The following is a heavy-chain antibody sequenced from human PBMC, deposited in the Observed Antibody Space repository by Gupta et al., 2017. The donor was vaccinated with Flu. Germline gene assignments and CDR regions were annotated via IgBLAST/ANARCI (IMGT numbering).Heavy chain of an antibody. CDR3: ARGRGATTSDYFDY. Sequence: QVQLQESGPGLVKPSETLSLTCAVSGYSISSGYYWGWIRQPPGKGLEWIGSIYHSGSTYYNPSLKSRVTISVDTSKNQFSLKLSSVTAAETAVYYCARGRGATTSDYFDYWGQGTLVTVSS. V-gene: IGHV4-38-2*01. CDR2: IYHSGST. D-gene: IGHD1-26*01. CDR1: GYSISSGYY. J-gene: IGHJ4*02.